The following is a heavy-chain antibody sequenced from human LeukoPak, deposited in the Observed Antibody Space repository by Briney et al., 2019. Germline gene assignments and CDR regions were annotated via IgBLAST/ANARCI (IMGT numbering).Heavy chain of an antibody. D-gene: IGHD2-21*02. CDR1: GYTFTSYG. J-gene: IGHJ4*02. CDR3: ARAGIAYCGGDCSYPYYFDY. V-gene: IGHV1-18*01. CDR2: ISAYNGNT. Sequence: ASAKVSCKASGYTFTSYGISWARQAPGQGLEWMGWISAYNGNTNYAQNLQARVTMTTDTSTSTAYMELRSLRSDDTAVYYCARAGIAYCGGDCSYPYYFDYWGQGTLVTVSS.